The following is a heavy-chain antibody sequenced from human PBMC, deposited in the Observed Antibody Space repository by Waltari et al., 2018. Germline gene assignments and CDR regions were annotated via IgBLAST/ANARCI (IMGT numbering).Heavy chain of an antibody. V-gene: IGHV3-7*01. CDR1: GFTFSSYW. J-gene: IGHJ3*02. Sequence: EVQLVESGGGLVQPGGSLRLSCAASGFTFSSYWMRWVRQAPGKGLEWVANIKQDGSEKYYVDSVKGRFTISRDNAKNSLYLQMNSLRAEDTAVYYCARVVAVAGTGADAFDIWGQGTMVTISS. D-gene: IGHD6-19*01. CDR2: IKQDGSEK. CDR3: ARVVAVAGTGADAFDI.